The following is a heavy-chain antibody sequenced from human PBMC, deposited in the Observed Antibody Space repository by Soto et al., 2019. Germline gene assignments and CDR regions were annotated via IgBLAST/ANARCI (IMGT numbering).Heavy chain of an antibody. Sequence: PGGSLRLSCAASGFTFSSYGMHWVRQAPGKGLEWVAVISYDGSNKYYADSVKGRFTISRDNSKNTLYLQMNSLRAEDTAVYYCAKDLGHKHSYELIYGMDVWGQGTTVTVSS. CDR2: ISYDGSNK. CDR3: AKDLGHKHSYELIYGMDV. D-gene: IGHD5-18*01. V-gene: IGHV3-30*18. CDR1: GFTFSSYG. J-gene: IGHJ6*02.